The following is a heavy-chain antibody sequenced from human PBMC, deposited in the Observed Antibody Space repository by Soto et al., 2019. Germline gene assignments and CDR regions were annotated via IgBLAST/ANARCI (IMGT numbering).Heavy chain of an antibody. V-gene: IGHV1-58*01. J-gene: IGHJ4*01. CDR2: IGVSRVNT. CDR3: AAEVYSGGDCCHFEY. CDR1: GFTFSNSS. Sequence: AVNVSYKTSGFTFSNSSVQWVRQARGQRLEWIGWIGVSRVNTNYAQTLQGRVTITRDMSTGTAYMEVRSLRSDDTAVYYCAAEVYSGGDCCHFEYWGQGSLVNVSS. D-gene: IGHD2-21*02.